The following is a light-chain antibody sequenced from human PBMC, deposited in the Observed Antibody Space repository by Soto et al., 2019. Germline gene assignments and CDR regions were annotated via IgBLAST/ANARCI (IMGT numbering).Light chain of an antibody. J-gene: IGKJ1*01. CDR1: QGISSS. CDR3: QQVKSYPRT. Sequence: DIQLTQFPPFLSASVGDRVTITCRASQGISSSLAWYQQKPGKAPNLLIYGASTLESGVPPRFSGSGSGTEFTLTINSLQPEDFATYYCQQVKSYPRTFGQGTKVEIK. CDR2: GAS. V-gene: IGKV1-9*01.